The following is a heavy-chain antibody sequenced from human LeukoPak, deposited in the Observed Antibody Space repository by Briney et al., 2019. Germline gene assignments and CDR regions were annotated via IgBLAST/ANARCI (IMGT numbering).Heavy chain of an antibody. CDR2: ISAYNGNT. V-gene: IGHV1-18*01. Sequence: ASVKVSCKASGYTFTSYGISWVRQAPGQGLEWMGWISAYNGNTKGRVTMTTDSSTSTAYMELRSLTSDDTAVYYCARASIFGVITHHDYWGQGTLDTVSS. J-gene: IGHJ4*02. CDR3: ARASIFGVITHHDY. D-gene: IGHD3-3*01. CDR1: GYTFTSYG.